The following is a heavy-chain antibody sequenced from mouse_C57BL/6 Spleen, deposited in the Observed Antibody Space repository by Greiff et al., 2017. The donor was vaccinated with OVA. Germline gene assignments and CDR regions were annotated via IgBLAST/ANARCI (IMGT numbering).Heavy chain of an antibody. V-gene: IGHV5-9-1*02. D-gene: IGHD2-4*01. CDR3: TRDEDYDYDGAWFAY. CDR1: GFTFSSYA. Sequence: EVMLVESGEGLVKPGGSLKLSCAASGFTFSSYAMSWVRQTPEKRLEWVAYISSGGDYIYYADTVKGRFTISRDNARNTLYLQMSSLKSEDTAMYYCTRDEDYDYDGAWFAYWGQGTLVTVSA. J-gene: IGHJ3*01. CDR2: ISSGGDYI.